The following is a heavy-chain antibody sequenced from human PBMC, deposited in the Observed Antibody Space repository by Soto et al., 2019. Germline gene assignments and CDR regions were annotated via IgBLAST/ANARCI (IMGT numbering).Heavy chain of an antibody. CDR1: GFTVSTDW. CDR2: IKSGGNT. V-gene: IGHV3-66*01. J-gene: IGHJ6*02. Sequence: GGSLRLSCAASGFTVSTDWMYWVRQAPGKGLEWVSLIKSGGNTYYADSVEGRFTISRDNSKNTVYLQMNSLRAEDTAVYYCVRENYYYGMDVWGQGTTVTVSS. CDR3: VRENYYYGMDV.